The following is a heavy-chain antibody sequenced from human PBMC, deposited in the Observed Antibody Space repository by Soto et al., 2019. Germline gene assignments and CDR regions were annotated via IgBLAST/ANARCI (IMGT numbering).Heavy chain of an antibody. J-gene: IGHJ4*02. CDR3: AKHKYDSSGYYPIDY. Sequence: GSLRLSCAASGFTFSVYVISWVRQVPGKGLEWVSGFSGSGGTTYYADSVKGRFTISRDKSDNTAYLQMKSLRAEDTAVYYCAKHKYDSSGYYPIDYWGQGTLVTVSS. V-gene: IGHV3-23*01. D-gene: IGHD3-22*01. CDR1: GFTFSVYV. CDR2: FSGSGGTT.